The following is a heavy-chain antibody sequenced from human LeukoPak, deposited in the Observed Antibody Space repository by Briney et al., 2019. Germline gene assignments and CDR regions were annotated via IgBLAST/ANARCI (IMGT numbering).Heavy chain of an antibody. Sequence: PSETLSLTCTVSGGSISSGSYYWSWIRQPAGKGLEWIGRIYTSGSTNYNPSLKSRVTISVDTSKNQFSLKLSSVTAADTAVYYCARHILLYCGGDCPFDYWGQGTLVTVSS. D-gene: IGHD2-21*02. CDR3: ARHILLYCGGDCPFDY. CDR1: GGSISSGSYY. CDR2: IYTSGST. V-gene: IGHV4-61*02. J-gene: IGHJ4*02.